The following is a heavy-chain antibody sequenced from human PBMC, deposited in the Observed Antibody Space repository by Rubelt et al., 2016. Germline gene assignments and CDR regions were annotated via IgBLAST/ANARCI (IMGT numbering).Heavy chain of an antibody. D-gene: IGHD2-15*01. CDR2: ISAYNGHT. CDR1: GYIFTTYG. CDR3: ARGGYCSGGSCSPFDS. Sequence: QVQLVQSGAEVKKPGASVKVSCTASGYIFTTYGISWVRQAPGQGLEWMGWISAYNGHTNYAQKVQGRVTLTTDTSTSTAYMELRSLRSDDTAVYYCARGGYCSGGSCSPFDSWGQGTLVTASS. J-gene: IGHJ4*02. V-gene: IGHV1-18*01.